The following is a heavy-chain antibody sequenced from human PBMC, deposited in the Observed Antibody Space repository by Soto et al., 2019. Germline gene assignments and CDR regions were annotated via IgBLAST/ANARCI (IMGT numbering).Heavy chain of an antibody. V-gene: IGHV2-5*02. CDR2: IYWDDDK. Sequence: GSGPTLVNPTQTLTLTCTFSGFSLSTSGVGVGWIRQPPGKALEWLALIYWDDDKRYSPSLKSRLTITKDTSKNQVVLTMTNMDPVDTATYYCARSLRDYGDYAYYYYGMDVWGQGTTVTVSS. CDR1: GFSLSTSGVG. CDR3: ARSLRDYGDYAYYYYGMDV. J-gene: IGHJ6*02. D-gene: IGHD4-17*01.